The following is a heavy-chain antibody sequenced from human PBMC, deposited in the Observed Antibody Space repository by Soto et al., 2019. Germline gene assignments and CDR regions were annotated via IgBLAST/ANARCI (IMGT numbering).Heavy chain of an antibody. V-gene: IGHV1-3*01. CDR2: INPDNGNT. D-gene: IGHD6-19*01. J-gene: IGHJ4*02. CDR3: AREEALGDVSGLDS. Sequence: QVHLVQSGTEATKPGASVKVSCKASGYTFSDYAIHWVRQAPGQRPEWLGWINPDNGNTKYSQKFQGRVTITWDTSASIAYMELSSLTSENTAVYYCAREEALGDVSGLDSWGQGTLVIVST. CDR1: GYTFSDYA.